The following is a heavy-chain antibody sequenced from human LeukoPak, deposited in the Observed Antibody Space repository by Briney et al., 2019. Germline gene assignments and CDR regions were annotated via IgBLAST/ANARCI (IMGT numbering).Heavy chain of an antibody. D-gene: IGHD5-12*01. CDR2: IEHSGST. CDR1: GGSFSDYS. J-gene: IGHJ4*01. CDR3: ASRLPTDD. Sequence: PSETLSLTCAVYGGSFSDYSWSWLRQPPGKGLEWLGEIEHSGSTSYNPPLKSRLTISEDTSKKQFSLKLKSMTAADTAVYYRASRLPTDDWGQGTLVTVSS. V-gene: IGHV4-34*01.